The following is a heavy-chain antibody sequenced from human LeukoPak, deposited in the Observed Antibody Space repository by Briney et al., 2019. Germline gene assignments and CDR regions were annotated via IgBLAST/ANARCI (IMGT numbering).Heavy chain of an antibody. CDR3: AKEMATIRAFDF. CDR2: ISGIGSST. J-gene: IGHJ3*01. V-gene: IGHV3-23*01. CDR1: GFTFSTYA. D-gene: IGHD5-24*01. Sequence: GGSLRLSCAASGFTFSTYAMSWVRQAPGKGLEWVSVISGIGSSTYYADSVKGRFTIPRDNSKNTLYLQMNSLRAEDTDVYSCAKEMATIRAFDFWGQGTMVTVSS.